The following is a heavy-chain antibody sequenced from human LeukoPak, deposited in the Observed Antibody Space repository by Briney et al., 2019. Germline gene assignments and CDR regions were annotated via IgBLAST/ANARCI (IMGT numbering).Heavy chain of an antibody. CDR2: MKPSSDKT. Sequence: ASVKVSCKASGYTFTSYDINWVRQATGQGLEWMGYMKPSSDKTGYAQKFQGRVTLTWDTSISTAYMELSSLESEDTAVYYCARWADSPFDYWGRGTLVTVSS. CDR1: GYTFTSYD. CDR3: ARWADSPFDY. V-gene: IGHV1-8*01. J-gene: IGHJ4*02.